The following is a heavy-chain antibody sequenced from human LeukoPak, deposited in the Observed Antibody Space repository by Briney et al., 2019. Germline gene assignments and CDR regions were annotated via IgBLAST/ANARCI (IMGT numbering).Heavy chain of an antibody. V-gene: IGHV3-21*01. CDR3: ARDMGLSVAALGDLDY. CDR2: ISISISII. J-gene: IGHJ4*02. D-gene: IGHD6-13*01. CDR1: GFTFSSYS. Sequence: GGCLRLSCAASGFTFSSYSTNSASHDPGDGLGWVSSISISISIIAYADSVQARFTTSRANAQNSLYLQMNSMRAEDTAVYYCARDMGLSVAALGDLDYWGQGTLVTVSS.